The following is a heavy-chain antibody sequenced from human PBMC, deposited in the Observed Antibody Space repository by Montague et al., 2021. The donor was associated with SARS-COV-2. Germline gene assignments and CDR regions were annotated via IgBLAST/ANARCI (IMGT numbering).Heavy chain of an antibody. J-gene: IGHJ4*02. CDR1: GGGSISSSHW. V-gene: IGHV4-4*02. Sequence: TLSLTCTVSGGGSISSSHWWSWVRQPPGKGLEWIGEIYHDGSTNYNPSLKSRLTISVDKSKNQFSLKLSSVTAADTAVYYCARFTSTGSGSYYIFDYWGQGTLVTVSS. D-gene: IGHD1-26*01. CDR3: ARFTSTGSGSYYIFDY. CDR2: IYHDGST.